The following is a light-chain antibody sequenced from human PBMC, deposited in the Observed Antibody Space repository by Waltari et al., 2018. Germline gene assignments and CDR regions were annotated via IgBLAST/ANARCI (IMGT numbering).Light chain of an antibody. CDR3: QQYNTYPYT. CDR1: QAISNT. Sequence: DIQMTQSPSSLSASVGDTVTITCRASQAISNTLAWVQQKPGKGPKSLIYGAFILQSGVPSLFSGSGSETDFTLTISRLQPEDFATYYCQQYNTYPYTFGQGTKLEIK. CDR2: GAF. J-gene: IGKJ2*01. V-gene: IGKV1-16*01.